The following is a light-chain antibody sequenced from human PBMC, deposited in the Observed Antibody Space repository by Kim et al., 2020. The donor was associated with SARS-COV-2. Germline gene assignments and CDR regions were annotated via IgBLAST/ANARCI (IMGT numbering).Light chain of an antibody. V-gene: IGLV2-23*02. CDR2: EVS. Sequence: GQSLTISCTGTSSDDGSYNLVSWYQQHPGKAPKLMIYEVSKRPSGVSNRFSGSKSGNTASLTISGLQAEDEADYYCCSYAGSSTLVFGGGTQLTVL. CDR1: SSDDGSYNL. CDR3: CSYAGSSTLV. J-gene: IGLJ3*02.